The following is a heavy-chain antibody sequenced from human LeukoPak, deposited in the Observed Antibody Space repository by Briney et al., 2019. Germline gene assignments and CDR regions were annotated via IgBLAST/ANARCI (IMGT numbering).Heavy chain of an antibody. CDR1: GFTVSSNY. CDR2: IYSGGST. Sequence: GGSLRLSCAASGFTVSSNYMSWVRQAPAKGLEWVSVIYSGGSTYYADSVKGRFTISRDNAKNSQYLQMNSLRSEDTGLYFCARDLGSGDHGLLVWGQGTLLTVSS. V-gene: IGHV3-53*01. J-gene: IGHJ4*02. D-gene: IGHD2-21*02. CDR3: ARDLGSGDHGLLV.